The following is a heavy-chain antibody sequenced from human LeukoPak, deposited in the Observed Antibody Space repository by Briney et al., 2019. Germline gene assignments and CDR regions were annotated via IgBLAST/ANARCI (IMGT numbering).Heavy chain of an antibody. V-gene: IGHV1-2*02. CDR1: GYIFAAYY. Sequence: ASLKVSCKASGYIFAAYYIHWVRQAPGQGLEWVGWINPTSGDTNYEQKFQGRVTLTRDTSVSTAYMELSSLRSDDTAVYYCARASPSGTSTDYWGPGTLVTVSS. CDR3: ARASPSGTSTDY. J-gene: IGHJ4*02. CDR2: INPTSGDT. D-gene: IGHD1-7*01.